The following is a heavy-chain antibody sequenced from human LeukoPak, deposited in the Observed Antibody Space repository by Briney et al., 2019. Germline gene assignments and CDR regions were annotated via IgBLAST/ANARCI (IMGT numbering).Heavy chain of an antibody. J-gene: IGHJ3*02. CDR3: ARERHNWNQENDAFDI. D-gene: IGHD1-20*01. V-gene: IGHV3-53*01. CDR1: GFTVSSNY. Sequence: GGSLRLSCAASGFTVSSNYMSWVRQARGKGLEWVSVIYSGGSTYYADSVKGRFTISRDNSKNTLYLQMNSLIAEDTAVYYCARERHNWNQENDAFDIWGQGTMVTVSS. CDR2: IYSGGST.